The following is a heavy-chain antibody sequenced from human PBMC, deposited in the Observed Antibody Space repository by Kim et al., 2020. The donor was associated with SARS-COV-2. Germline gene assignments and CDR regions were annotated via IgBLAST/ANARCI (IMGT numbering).Heavy chain of an antibody. Sequence: SETLSLTCTVSGGSISSYYWSWIRQPAGKGLEWIGRIYTSGSTNYNPSLKSRVTMSVDTSKNQFSLKLSSVTAADTAVYYCARGPYDSSGYEVYYYYGMDVWGQGTTVTVSS. J-gene: IGHJ6*02. CDR1: GGSISSYY. CDR2: IYTSGST. CDR3: ARGPYDSSGYEVYYYYGMDV. V-gene: IGHV4-4*07. D-gene: IGHD3-22*01.